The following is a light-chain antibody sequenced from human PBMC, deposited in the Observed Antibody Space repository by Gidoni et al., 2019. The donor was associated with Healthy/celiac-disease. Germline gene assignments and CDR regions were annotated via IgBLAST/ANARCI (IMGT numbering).Light chain of an antibody. J-gene: IGLJ1*01. V-gene: IGLV3-21*04. CDR1: KIGIKS. Sequence: SYVLTQPPSVAVAPGKTARITCGGNKIGIKSVNWYQQKPGQAPVLVIYYDSDRPSGIPERFSGSNSGNTATLTISRVEAGDEADYYCQVWDSSSDHYVFGTGTKVTVL. CDR3: QVWDSSSDHYV. CDR2: YDS.